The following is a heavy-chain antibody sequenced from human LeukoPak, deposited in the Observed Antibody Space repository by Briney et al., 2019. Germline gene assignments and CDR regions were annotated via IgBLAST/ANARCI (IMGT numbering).Heavy chain of an antibody. CDR2: VSGSNGNT. CDR1: GYTFTSYG. Sequence: ASVKVSCKTFGYTFTSYGFSWMRQAPGQGLEWLGWVSGSNGNTNYFQKFQDRVAMTIDIPTRTAYMELRSLRLDDTAVYYCARDNGHKGVDFWGQGTLVTVST. J-gene: IGHJ4*02. CDR3: ARDNGHKGVDF. D-gene: IGHD2-8*01. V-gene: IGHV1-18*01.